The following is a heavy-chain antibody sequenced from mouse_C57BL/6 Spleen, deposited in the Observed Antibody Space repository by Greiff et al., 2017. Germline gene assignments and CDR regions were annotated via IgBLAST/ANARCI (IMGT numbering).Heavy chain of an antibody. V-gene: IGHV1-42*01. CDR3: ARSGYGSSYWYFYV. D-gene: IGHD1-1*01. CDR2: INPSTGGT. Sequence: VQLQQSGPELVKPGASVKISCKASGYSFTGYYMNWVKQSPEKSLEWIGEINPSTGGTTYNQKFKAKATLTVDKSSSTAYMQLKSLTSEDSAVYYCARSGYGSSYWYFYVWGTGTTVTVSS. J-gene: IGHJ1*03. CDR1: GYSFTGYY.